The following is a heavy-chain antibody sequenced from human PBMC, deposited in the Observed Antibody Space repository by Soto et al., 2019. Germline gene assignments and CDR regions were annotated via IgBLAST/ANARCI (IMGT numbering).Heavy chain of an antibody. CDR3: AKKVPGSNLLDS. D-gene: IGHD1-1*01. J-gene: IGHJ4*02. CDR1: GFTVISYW. Sequence: PGGSVRLSCAASGFTVISYWMSWVSQAPGKGLEWVAMILHDGNNKYYADSVKGRFTISRDNSKSTLYLQMNSLRVEDTAVYYCAKKVPGSNLLDSWGQGALVTVSS. CDR2: ILHDGNNK. V-gene: IGHV3-30*18.